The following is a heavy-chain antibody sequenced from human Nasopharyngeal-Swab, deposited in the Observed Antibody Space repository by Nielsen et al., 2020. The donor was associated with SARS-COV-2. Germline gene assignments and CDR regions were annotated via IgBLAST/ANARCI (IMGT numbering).Heavy chain of an antibody. CDR3: TRVIRIAVAGTLYYYYYYYMDV. J-gene: IGHJ6*03. D-gene: IGHD6-19*01. CDR1: GFTFGDYA. CDR2: IRSKAYGGTT. V-gene: IGHV3-49*04. Sequence: GGSLRLSCTASGFTFGDYAMSWVRQALGKGLEWVGFIRSKAYGGTTEYAASVKGRFTISRDDSKSIAYLQMNSLKTEDTAVYYCTRVIRIAVAGTLYYYYYYYMDVWGKGTTVTVSS.